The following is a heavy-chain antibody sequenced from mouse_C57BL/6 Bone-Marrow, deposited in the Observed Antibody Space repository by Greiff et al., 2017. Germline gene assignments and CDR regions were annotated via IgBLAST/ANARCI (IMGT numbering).Heavy chain of an antibody. V-gene: IGHV5-12*01. Sequence: EVMLVESGGGLVQPGGSLKLSCAASGFTFSDYYMYWVRQTPEKRLEWVAYISNGGGSTYYPDTVKGRFTISRDNAKNTLYLQMSRLKSEDTAMYYCARHGTARAYWGQGTLVTVSA. CDR2: ISNGGGST. CDR1: GFTFSDYY. J-gene: IGHJ3*01. D-gene: IGHD3-2*01. CDR3: ARHGTARAY.